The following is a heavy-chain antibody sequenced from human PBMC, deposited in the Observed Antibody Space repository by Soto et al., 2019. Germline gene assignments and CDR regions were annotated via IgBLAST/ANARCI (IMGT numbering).Heavy chain of an antibody. V-gene: IGHV4-59*01. Sequence: SETLSLTCTVSGDSINNYYWSWIRQPPGKRLEWIGYIYYTGSTTYNPSLESRVTMSVDTSKNQFSLELNSVNAADTAVYYCAKYRRTEAEGFTLDYWGRGTLVTVSS. J-gene: IGHJ4*02. CDR1: GDSINNYY. D-gene: IGHD6-13*01. CDR2: IYYTGST. CDR3: AKYRRTEAEGFTLDY.